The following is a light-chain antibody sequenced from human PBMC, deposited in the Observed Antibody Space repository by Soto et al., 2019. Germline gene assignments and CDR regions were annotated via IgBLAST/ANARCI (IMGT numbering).Light chain of an antibody. CDR2: GAS. CDR3: QQYGDSPYT. Sequence: EIVLTQSPGTLSLSPGERATLSCRASQSVGSYLAWYQQKPGQAPRLLIYGASSRATGIPDRISGSGSGTDFTLTISRLETQDFAVYYCQQYGDSPYTFGQGTKLETK. V-gene: IGKV3-20*01. CDR1: QSVGSY. J-gene: IGKJ2*01.